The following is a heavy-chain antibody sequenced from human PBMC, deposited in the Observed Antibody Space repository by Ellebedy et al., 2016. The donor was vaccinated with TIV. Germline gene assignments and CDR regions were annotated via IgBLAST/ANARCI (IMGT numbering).Heavy chain of an antibody. D-gene: IGHD3-10*01. Sequence: GESLKISCAASGFTFSSYAMSWVRQAPGKGLEWVSTISSTGSRTYYADSVEGRFIISRDNSKKTLYLQMNSLRAEETAVYYCAKGRGGGSETSAPRYYFDYWGLGTLVTVSS. J-gene: IGHJ4*02. CDR2: ISSTGSRT. V-gene: IGHV3-23*01. CDR3: AKGRGGGSETSAPRYYFDY. CDR1: GFTFSSYA.